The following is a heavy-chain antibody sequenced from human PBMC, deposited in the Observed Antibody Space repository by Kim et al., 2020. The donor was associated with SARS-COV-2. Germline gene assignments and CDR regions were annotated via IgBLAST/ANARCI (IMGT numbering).Heavy chain of an antibody. CDR3: ARLRSGYDY. V-gene: IGHV3-48*02. J-gene: IGHJ4*02. D-gene: IGHD3-10*01. Sequence: GGSLRLSCAGSGFTFSSYAMSWVRQAPGKGLEWVSYISPSSTSIYYVDSVKGRFTVSRDNAKNSLFLQMNSLRDEDTAVYYCARLRSGYDYWGQGTLVTVSS. CDR1: GFTFSSYA. CDR2: ISPSSTSI.